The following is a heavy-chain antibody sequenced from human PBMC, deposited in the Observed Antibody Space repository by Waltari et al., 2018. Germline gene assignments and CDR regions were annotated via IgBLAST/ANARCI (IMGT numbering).Heavy chain of an antibody. Sequence: EVQLLESGGDLVQPGGSLRLSCSASGIALRNYPIKWVRLAPGTGLEWVSAITVGDDTYYADSVKGRFTISRDTSKDTVHLQMNGLRAEDTAVYYCATPFYNWDDPLHSWGQGTLVTVSS. CDR3: ATPFYNWDDPLHS. J-gene: IGHJ4*02. CDR2: ITVGDDT. D-gene: IGHD1-20*01. CDR1: GIALRNYP. V-gene: IGHV3-23*01.